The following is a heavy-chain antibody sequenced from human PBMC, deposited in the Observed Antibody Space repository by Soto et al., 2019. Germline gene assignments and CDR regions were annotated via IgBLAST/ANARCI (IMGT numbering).Heavy chain of an antibody. Sequence: EVQLLESGGGLVQPGGSLRLSCVASGFTFSNYAMNWVRQAPGKGLEWISAISGGGVNTYYADSVKGRISVSRDNSKSTLYLHIDSLRAADTAVYYCAKDIAPNHYDSSGDPFDVWGQGTKVTVSS. CDR1: GFTFSNYA. D-gene: IGHD3-22*01. CDR2: ISGGGVNT. J-gene: IGHJ3*01. V-gene: IGHV3-23*01. CDR3: AKDIAPNHYDSSGDPFDV.